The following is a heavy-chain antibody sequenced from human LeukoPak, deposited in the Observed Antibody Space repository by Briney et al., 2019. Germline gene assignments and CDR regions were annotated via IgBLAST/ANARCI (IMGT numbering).Heavy chain of an antibody. V-gene: IGHV3-23*01. J-gene: IGHJ4*02. D-gene: IGHD2-2*02. Sequence: VGSLRLSCAASGFTFSSYAMSWVRQAPGKGLEWVSTISGSEESTYYPDSVKGRFAISRENPETMLYLQTPSLRPDDPAVYYCAKARSASSRSCYNYWGQGTLVTVSS. CDR2: ISGSEEST. CDR1: GFTFSSYA. CDR3: AKARSASSRSCYNY.